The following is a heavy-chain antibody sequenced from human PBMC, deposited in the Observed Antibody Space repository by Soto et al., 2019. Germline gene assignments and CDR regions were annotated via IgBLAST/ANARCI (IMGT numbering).Heavy chain of an antibody. CDR2: IYPGDSDT. CDR1: GYSFTSYW. Sequence: PGESLKISCKGSGYSFTSYWIGWVRQMPGKGLEWMGIIYPGDSDTRYSPSFQGQVTISADKSISTAYLQWSSLKASDTAMYYCARRGYSGYSKYNWFDPWGQGTLVTVSS. D-gene: IGHD5-12*01. CDR3: ARRGYSGYSKYNWFDP. V-gene: IGHV5-51*01. J-gene: IGHJ5*02.